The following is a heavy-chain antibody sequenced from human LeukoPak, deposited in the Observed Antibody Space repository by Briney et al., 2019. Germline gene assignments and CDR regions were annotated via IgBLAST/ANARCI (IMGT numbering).Heavy chain of an antibody. CDR3: ARERGGFCSGTSCYKAFDI. CDR2: IKQDGSEK. Sequence: PGGSLRLSCAASGFTFSSYTINWVRQAPGKGREWVANIKQDGSEKYYVDSVKGRFTISRDSANNSLYLQLNSLRAEDTAVYYCARERGGFCSGTSCYKAFDIWGQGTMVTVSS. CDR1: GFTFSSYT. J-gene: IGHJ3*02. D-gene: IGHD2-2*02. V-gene: IGHV3-7*01.